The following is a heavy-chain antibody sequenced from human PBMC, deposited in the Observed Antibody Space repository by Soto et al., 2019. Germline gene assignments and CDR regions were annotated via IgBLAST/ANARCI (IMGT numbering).Heavy chain of an antibody. CDR1: GFTFSSYA. CDR3: AKVRIVVVAATKNNWFDP. J-gene: IGHJ5*02. D-gene: IGHD2-15*01. CDR2: ISGSGGST. V-gene: IGHV3-23*01. Sequence: GGSLRLSCAASGFTFSSYAMSWVRQAPGKGLEWVSAISGSGGSTYYADSVKGRFTISRDNSKNTLYLQMNSLRAEDTAVYYCAKVRIVVVAATKNNWFDPWGQGTLVTVSS.